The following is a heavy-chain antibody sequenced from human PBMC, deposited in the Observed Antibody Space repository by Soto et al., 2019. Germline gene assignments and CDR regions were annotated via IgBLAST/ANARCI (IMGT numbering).Heavy chain of an antibody. Sequence: ASVKVSCKASGYTFTGYYMHWVRQAPGQGLEWMGWIDPNSGGTNYAQKFQGWVTMTRDTSISTAYMELSRLRSDDTAVYYCARVVAAAGTNWFDPWGQGTLVTVSS. CDR2: IDPNSGGT. D-gene: IGHD6-13*01. V-gene: IGHV1-2*04. CDR3: ARVVAAAGTNWFDP. CDR1: GYTFTGYY. J-gene: IGHJ5*02.